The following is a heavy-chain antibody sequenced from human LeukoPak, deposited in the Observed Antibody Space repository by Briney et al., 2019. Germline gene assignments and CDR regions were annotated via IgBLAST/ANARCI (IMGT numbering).Heavy chain of an antibody. CDR1: GFTFSNYG. CDR2: IVYDGSDE. J-gene: IGHJ4*02. Sequence: GGSLRLSCAASGFTFSNYGMHWVRQAPGKGLEWVALIVYDGSDEHYADSVRGRFTISRDNSKNTLYLQMNSLRGEDTAVYYCARQRRYCSGDNCYQRTFDYWGQGTLVTVSS. CDR3: ARQRRYCSGDNCYQRTFDY. D-gene: IGHD2-15*01. V-gene: IGHV3-30*03.